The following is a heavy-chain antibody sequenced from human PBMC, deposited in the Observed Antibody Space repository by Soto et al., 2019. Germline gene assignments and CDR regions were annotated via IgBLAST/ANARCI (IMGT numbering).Heavy chain of an antibody. J-gene: IGHJ4*02. CDR3: ARGGSVARNY. CDR2: IWYDGSNK. Sequence: QVQLVESGGGVVQPGRSLRLSCAASGFTFSRYGMHWVRQAPGKGLEWVAVIWYDGSNKYYADSVKGRFTISRDNSKNTLYLQMNSLRAEDTAVYYCARGGSVARNYWGQGTLVTVSS. CDR1: GFTFSRYG. V-gene: IGHV3-33*01. D-gene: IGHD6-19*01.